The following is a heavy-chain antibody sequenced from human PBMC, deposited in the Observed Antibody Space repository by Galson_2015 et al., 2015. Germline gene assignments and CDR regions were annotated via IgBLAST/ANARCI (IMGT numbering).Heavy chain of an antibody. J-gene: IGHJ6*02. V-gene: IGHV1-18*01. D-gene: IGHD2-2*01. Sequence: VKVSCKASGYTFTSYGISWVRQAPGHGLEWMGWISAYNGNTNYAQKLQGRVTMTTDTSTSTAYMELRSLRSDDTAVYYCARDLRDIVVVPACMDVWGQWTTVTVSS. CDR2: ISAYNGNT. CDR1: GYTFTSYG. CDR3: ARDLRDIVVVPACMDV.